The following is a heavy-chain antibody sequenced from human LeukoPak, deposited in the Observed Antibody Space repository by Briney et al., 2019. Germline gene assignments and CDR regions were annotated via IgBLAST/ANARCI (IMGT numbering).Heavy chain of an antibody. Sequence: SETLSLTCTVSGGSLGGFYWNWVRQPPGRGLEWIGYIYYSGSSNYNPSLKSRVTFGVDTSKNQFSLRLSSVTAADTAVYYCARYYDSSGYYANFDYWGQGTLVTVSS. J-gene: IGHJ4*02. CDR2: IYYSGSS. CDR1: GGSLGGFY. D-gene: IGHD3-22*01. V-gene: IGHV4-59*01. CDR3: ARYYDSSGYYANFDY.